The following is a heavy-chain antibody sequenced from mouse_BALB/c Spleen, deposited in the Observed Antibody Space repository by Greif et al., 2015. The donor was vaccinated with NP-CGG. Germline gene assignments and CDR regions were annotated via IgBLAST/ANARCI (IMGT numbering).Heavy chain of an antibody. Sequence: LMESGPELVKPGASVKISCKASSYTFTDYYINWVKQKPGQGLEWIGWIYPGSGNTKYNEKFKGKATLTVDTSSSTAYMQLSSLTSEGTAVYFCARRTGTEAMDYWGQGTSVTVSS. J-gene: IGHJ4*01. CDR3: ARRTGTEAMDY. V-gene: IGHV1-84*02. CDR2: IYPGSGNT. D-gene: IGHD4-1*01. CDR1: SYTFTDYY.